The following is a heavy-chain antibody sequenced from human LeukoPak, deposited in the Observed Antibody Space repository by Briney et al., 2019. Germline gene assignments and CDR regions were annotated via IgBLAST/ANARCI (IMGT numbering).Heavy chain of an antibody. D-gene: IGHD4-23*01. Sequence: GGSLRLSCAASGFTFSTYGMHWVRQAPGKGLEWVAVIWYDGSNKYYADSVKGRFTISRDNSKNTLYLQMNSLRAEDTAVYYYAKANGGNNARFDYWGQGTLVTVSS. J-gene: IGHJ4*02. V-gene: IGHV3-33*06. CDR3: AKANGGNNARFDY. CDR1: GFTFSTYG. CDR2: IWYDGSNK.